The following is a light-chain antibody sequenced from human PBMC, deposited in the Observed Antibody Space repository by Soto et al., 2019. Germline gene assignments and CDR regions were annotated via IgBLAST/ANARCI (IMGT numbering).Light chain of an antibody. CDR3: QQYNSYSHT. CDR1: QSISSW. J-gene: IGKJ2*01. Sequence: DIQMTQSPSTLSASVGDRVTITCRASQSISSWLAWYQQKPGKAPKLLIYDASSLESGVPSRFSGSVSGTEFTLTISSLQPDDFATYYCQQYNSYSHTFGQGTKV. CDR2: DAS. V-gene: IGKV1-5*01.